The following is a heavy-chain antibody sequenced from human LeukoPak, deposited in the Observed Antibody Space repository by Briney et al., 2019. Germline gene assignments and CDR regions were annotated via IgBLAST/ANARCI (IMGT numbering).Heavy chain of an antibody. CDR1: GFTFSSYA. Sequence: GGSLRLSCAASGFTFSSYAMTWVRQAPGKGPEWVSAISGSGGSTYYADSVKGRFTISRDNSKNTLYLQMNSLRAEDTAVYYCYIPYYDTSAYKGYWGQGTLVTVSS. V-gene: IGHV3-23*01. CDR3: YIPYYDTSAYKGY. J-gene: IGHJ4*02. CDR2: ISGSGGST. D-gene: IGHD3-22*01.